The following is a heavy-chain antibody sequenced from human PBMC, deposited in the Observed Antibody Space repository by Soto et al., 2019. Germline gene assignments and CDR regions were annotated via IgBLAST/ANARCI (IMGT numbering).Heavy chain of an antibody. CDR2: ISGSGGST. V-gene: IGHV3-23*01. J-gene: IGHJ3*02. CDR3: AKDGLEIRGVATTGAFDI. D-gene: IGHD5-12*01. CDR1: GFTFSSYA. Sequence: GGSLRLSCAASGFTFSSYAMSWVRQAPGKGLEWVSAISGSGGSTYYADSVKGRFTISRDNSKNTLYLQMNSLRAEDTAVYYCAKDGLEIRGVATTGAFDIWGQGTMVTISS.